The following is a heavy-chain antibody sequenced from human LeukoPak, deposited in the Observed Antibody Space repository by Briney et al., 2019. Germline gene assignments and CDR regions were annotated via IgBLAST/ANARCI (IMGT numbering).Heavy chain of an antibody. V-gene: IGHV3-23*01. J-gene: IGHJ4*02. D-gene: IGHD1-26*01. CDR2: ISGSGGST. Sequence: GGSLRLSCAASGFTFSSYAMSWVRQAPGKGLEWVSAISGSGGSTYYADSVKGRFTVSRDNSKNTLYLQMNSLRDEDTAVYYCARGIVGAAYFDYWGQGTLVTVSS. CDR1: GFTFSSYA. CDR3: ARGIVGAAYFDY.